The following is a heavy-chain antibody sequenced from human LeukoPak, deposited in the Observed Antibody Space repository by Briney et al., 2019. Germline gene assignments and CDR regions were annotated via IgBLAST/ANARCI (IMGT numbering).Heavy chain of an antibody. CDR2: IYPGDSET. J-gene: IGHJ3*02. V-gene: IGHV5-51*01. CDR1: GYSFSNNW. Sequence: GESLKISCTGSGYSFSNNWIGWVRQMPGKGLEWLGIIYPGDSETRYSPSFQGQVTMSADRSISTAYLQWTGLKASDTAMYFCSRRASTAVVFDIWGQGTMVTVSS. CDR3: SRRASTAVVFDI.